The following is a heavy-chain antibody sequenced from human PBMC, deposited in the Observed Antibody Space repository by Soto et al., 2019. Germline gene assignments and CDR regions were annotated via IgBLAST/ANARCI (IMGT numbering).Heavy chain of an antibody. Sequence: QVQLVESGGGVVQPGRSLRLSCAASGFTFSSYAMHWVRQAPGKGLEWVAVISYDGSNKYYADSVKGRFSISRDNSKNTLYLQINSLRAYDTAVYYCARGYYYDSSAKAGFDYWGQGTLVTVSS. D-gene: IGHD3-22*01. CDR2: ISYDGSNK. J-gene: IGHJ4*02. V-gene: IGHV3-30-3*01. CDR1: GFTFSSYA. CDR3: ARGYYYDSSAKAGFDY.